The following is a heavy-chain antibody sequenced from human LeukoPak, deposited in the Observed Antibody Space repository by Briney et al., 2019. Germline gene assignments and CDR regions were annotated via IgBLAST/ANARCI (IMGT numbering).Heavy chain of an antibody. CDR3: ARQGGSSGWSLHFDY. CDR1: GGSISSSSYY. J-gene: IGHJ4*02. D-gene: IGHD6-19*01. V-gene: IGHV4-39*01. CDR2: IYYSGST. Sequence: SETLSLTCTVSGGSISSSSYYWGWIRQPPGKGLEWIGSIYYSGSTYYNPSLKSRLTISVDTSKNQFSLKLSSVTAADTAVYYCARQGGSSGWSLHFDYWGQGTLVTVSS.